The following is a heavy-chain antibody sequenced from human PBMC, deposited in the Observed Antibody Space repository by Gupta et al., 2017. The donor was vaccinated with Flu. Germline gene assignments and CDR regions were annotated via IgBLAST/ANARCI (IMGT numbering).Heavy chain of an antibody. CDR2: VFHTATT. Sequence: VQLQQSGPGIVNPSETLARACAVSGYSISSGYYWGWIRQPPGKGLDWCGSVFHTATTTKNTTRQLRVSVYVANYTNEVDLKLTCANDAARDGYSCARANAYEYTDWYFLDYWGQGTLVTVSS. CDR3: ARANAYEYTDWYFLDY. V-gene: IGHV4-38-2*01. CDR1: GYSISSGYY. D-gene: IGHD2-21*02. J-gene: IGHJ4*02.